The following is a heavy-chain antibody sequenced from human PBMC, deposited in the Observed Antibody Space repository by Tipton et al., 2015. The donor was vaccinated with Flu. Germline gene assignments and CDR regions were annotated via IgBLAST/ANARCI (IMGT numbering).Heavy chain of an antibody. CDR1: GYSIGSGYY. J-gene: IGHJ4*02. CDR2: VYHTGTT. CDR3: ARSSARGESDF. D-gene: IGHD3-16*01. Sequence: TLSLTCSVSGYSIGSGYYWGWIRQPPGKGLEWLANVYHTGTTFYKPSLRSRLTISVDTSKNQISLKLTSVSVADTAVYYCARSSARGESDFWGQGILVTVSS. V-gene: IGHV4-38-2*01.